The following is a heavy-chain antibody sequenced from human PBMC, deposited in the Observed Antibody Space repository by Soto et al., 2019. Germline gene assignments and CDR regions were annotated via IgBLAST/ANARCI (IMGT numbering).Heavy chain of an antibody. J-gene: IGHJ4*02. V-gene: IGHV3-23*01. CDR1: GFTFSSYA. CDR2: ISGSGART. CDR3: AKEGVVYGYYGGSNY. D-gene: IGHD4-17*01. Sequence: EVQLLESGGGVVQPGGSLRLSCAASGFTFSSYALSWLRHAPGKGLELVSAISGSGARTYYAASVKDRFTIARYNSRNTLYLPMTNLRAEDTAVYDCAKEGVVYGYYGGSNYWGQGTLVTF.